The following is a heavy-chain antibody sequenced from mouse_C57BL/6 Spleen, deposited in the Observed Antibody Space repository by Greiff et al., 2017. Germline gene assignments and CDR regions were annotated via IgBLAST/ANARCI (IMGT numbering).Heavy chain of an antibody. CDR3: TGHTTVVSGDY. J-gene: IGHJ2*01. Sequence: EVQRVESGTVLARPGASVKMSCKTSGYTFTSYWMHWVKQRPGPGLEWIGAIYPGNSDTRYNQKFKGKAKLTAVTSASTAYMELSSLTNEDSAVYYCTGHTTVVSGDYWGQGTTLTVSA. CDR1: GYTFTSYW. CDR2: IYPGNSDT. V-gene: IGHV1-5*01. D-gene: IGHD1-1*01.